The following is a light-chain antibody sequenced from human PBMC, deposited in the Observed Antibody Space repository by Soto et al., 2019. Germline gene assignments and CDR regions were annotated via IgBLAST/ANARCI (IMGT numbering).Light chain of an antibody. Sequence: ESVLTQSPGTLSLSPGERATLSCRASQSVTNRYFAWYQQRPGQAPRLLIYGISNRATGIPDRFSGSGSGTDFTLTISRLEHEDFVVYYCQQYSSLPHTFGQGTKLEVK. CDR2: GIS. CDR3: QQYSSLPHT. J-gene: IGKJ2*01. CDR1: QSVTNRY. V-gene: IGKV3-20*01.